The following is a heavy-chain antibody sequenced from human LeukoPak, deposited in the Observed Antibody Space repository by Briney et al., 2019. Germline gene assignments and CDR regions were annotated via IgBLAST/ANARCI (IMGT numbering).Heavy chain of an antibody. CDR3: ARDLDYSNYGVFYYYYMDV. CDR1: GYTFTSYY. D-gene: IGHD4-11*01. CDR2: INPSGGST. V-gene: IGHV1-46*03. J-gene: IGHJ6*03. Sequence: GASVKVSCKASGYTFTSYYMHWVRQAPGQGPEWMGIINPSGGSTSYAQKFQGRVTMTRDTSTSTVYMELSSLRSEDTAVYYCARDLDYSNYGVFYYYYMDVWGKGTTVTVSS.